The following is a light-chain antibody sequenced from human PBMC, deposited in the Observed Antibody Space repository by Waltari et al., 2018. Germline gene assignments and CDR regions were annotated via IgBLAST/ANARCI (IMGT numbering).Light chain of an antibody. V-gene: IGLV2-14*03. Sequence: QSALTQPASVSGSPGQSITISCIGTSSHIGGYNYVSWYQQHPGEAPKLLIYDVSNRPSGISHRFSGSKSANTASLTISGLQAEDEADYYCSSYTASSALVLFGGGTKLTVL. CDR1: SSHIGGYNY. CDR3: SSYTASSALVL. J-gene: IGLJ2*01. CDR2: DVS.